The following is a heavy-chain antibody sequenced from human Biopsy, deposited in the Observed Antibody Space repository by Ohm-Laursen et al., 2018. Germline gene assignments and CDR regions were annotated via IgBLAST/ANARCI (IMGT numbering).Heavy chain of an antibody. V-gene: IGHV2-70*11. Sequence: ATQTLTLTCSFSGFSLSARGMCVSWIRQAPGKALEWLARVGWDDYKDSSASLQTKLSISKDTSNDQVVLTVNNVDPADTATYYCARTPILIVSAGLVYRHRRHLQGMDVWGQGIAVTVS. J-gene: IGHJ6*02. CDR3: ARTPILIVSAGLVYRHRRHLQGMDV. CDR2: VGWDDYK. CDR1: GFSLSARGMC. D-gene: IGHD6-13*01.